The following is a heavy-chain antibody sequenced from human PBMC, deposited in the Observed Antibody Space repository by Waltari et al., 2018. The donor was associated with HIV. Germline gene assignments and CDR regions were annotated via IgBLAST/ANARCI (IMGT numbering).Heavy chain of an antibody. V-gene: IGHV1-69*01. CDR2: IIPSFGTA. D-gene: IGHD6-13*01. CDR1: GGTFSSYA. J-gene: IGHJ3*02. CDR3: AREGEQQLGQNAFDI. Sequence: QVQLVQSGAEVKKPGSSVKVSCKASGGTFSSYAISWVRRAPGQGLGWMGGIIPSFGTANCAEKCQGRDTITADESTSTAYMGLGSLRSEDTAVYDCAREGEQQLGQNAFDIWGQGTVVTVSS.